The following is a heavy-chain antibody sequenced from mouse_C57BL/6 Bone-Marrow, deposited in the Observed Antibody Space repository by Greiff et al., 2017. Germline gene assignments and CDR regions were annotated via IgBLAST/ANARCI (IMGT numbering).Heavy chain of an antibody. CDR3: TPPWGFDV. CDR2: IDPENGDP. J-gene: IGHJ1*03. Sequence: EVQLQQSGAELVRPGASVKLSCTASGFNIKDDYMHWVKQRPEQGLEWIGWIDPENGDPEYASKFQGKATITADTSSNTAYLQLSSLTSEDTAVYYCTPPWGFDVWGTGTTVTVSS. CDR1: GFNIKDDY. V-gene: IGHV14-4*01.